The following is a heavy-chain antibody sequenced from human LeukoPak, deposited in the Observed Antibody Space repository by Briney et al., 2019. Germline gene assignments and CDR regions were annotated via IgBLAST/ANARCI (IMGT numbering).Heavy chain of an antibody. J-gene: IGHJ4*02. CDR3: AKKAGATGTIGSFNY. Sequence: SGGSLRLSCAASGFTFGTSGMNWVRQAPGKGLEWVSGISASGGSTYYADSVKGRFTISRDNSKNTLYLQMNSLRAEDTAVYYCAKKAGATGTIGSFNYWGQGTLVTVSS. V-gene: IGHV3-23*01. CDR2: ISASGGST. CDR1: GFTFGTSG. D-gene: IGHD1-26*01.